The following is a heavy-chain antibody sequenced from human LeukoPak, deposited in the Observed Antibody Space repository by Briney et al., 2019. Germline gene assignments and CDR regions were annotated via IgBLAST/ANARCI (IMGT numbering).Heavy chain of an antibody. CDR3: ARSSSWYVSDY. J-gene: IGHJ4*02. Sequence: VESLKISCKGSGYSFTSYWIGGVRQMPGKGLEWMGIIYPGDSDTRYSPSFQGQVTISADKSISTAYLQWSSLKASDTAMYYCARSSSWYVSDYWGQGTLVTVSS. V-gene: IGHV5-51*01. D-gene: IGHD6-13*01. CDR2: IYPGDSDT. CDR1: GYSFTSYW.